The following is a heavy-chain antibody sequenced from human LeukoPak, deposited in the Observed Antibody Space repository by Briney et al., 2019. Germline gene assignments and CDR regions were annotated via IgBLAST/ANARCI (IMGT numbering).Heavy chain of an antibody. J-gene: IGHJ3*02. CDR3: AREFDDNWNGYPTDAFDI. Sequence: PGGSLRLSCAASGFTFSSYSMNWARQAPGKGLEWVTSISSSSSYIYYADSVKGRFTISRDNAKNSLYLQMNSLRAEDTAVYYCAREFDDNWNGYPTDAFDIWGQGTMVTVSS. CDR1: GFTFSSYS. V-gene: IGHV3-21*01. D-gene: IGHD1-20*01. CDR2: ISSSSSYI.